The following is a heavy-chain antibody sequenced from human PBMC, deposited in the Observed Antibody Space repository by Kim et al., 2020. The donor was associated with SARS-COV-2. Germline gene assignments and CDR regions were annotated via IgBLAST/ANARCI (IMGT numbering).Heavy chain of an antibody. J-gene: IGHJ4*02. CDR2: ISSSSSYT. CDR1: GFTFSDYY. Sequence: GGSLRLSCAASGFTFSDYYMSWIRQAPGKGLEWVSYISSSSSYTNYADSVKGRFTISRDNAKNSLYLQMNSLRAEDTAVYYCARLIARYYFDYWGQGTLVTVSS. CDR3: ARLIARYYFDY. V-gene: IGHV3-11*06. D-gene: IGHD6-6*01.